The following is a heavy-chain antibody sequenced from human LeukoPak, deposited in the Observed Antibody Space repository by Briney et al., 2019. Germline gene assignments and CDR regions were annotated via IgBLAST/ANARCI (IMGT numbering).Heavy chain of an antibody. J-gene: IGHJ5*02. CDR3: ARDPGIVGATASFDP. CDR2: ISAYNGNT. CDR1: GYTFTSYG. D-gene: IGHD1-26*01. V-gene: IGHV1-18*01. Sequence: ASVKVSCKASGYTFTSYGISWVRQAPGQGLEWMGGISAYNGNTNYAQKLHGRVTMTTDTSTSTAYMELRSLRSDDTAVYYCARDPGIVGATASFDPWGQGTLVTVSS.